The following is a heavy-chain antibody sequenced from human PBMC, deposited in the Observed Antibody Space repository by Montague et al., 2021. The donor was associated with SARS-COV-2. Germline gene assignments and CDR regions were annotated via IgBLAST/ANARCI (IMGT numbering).Heavy chain of an antibody. CDR3: ARSPEPMIILIITSLNWYFDL. V-gene: IGHV4-31*03. J-gene: IGHJ2*01. CDR2: IYYSGST. CDR1: GGSISSGGYY. D-gene: IGHD3-22*01. Sequence: TLSLTCTVSGGSISSGGYYWSWIRPHPGKGLEWIGYIYYSGSTYYNPPLKSRVTISVDTSKNQFSLRVSSVTAADTAVYYCARSPEPMIILIITSLNWYFDLWGRGTLVTVSS.